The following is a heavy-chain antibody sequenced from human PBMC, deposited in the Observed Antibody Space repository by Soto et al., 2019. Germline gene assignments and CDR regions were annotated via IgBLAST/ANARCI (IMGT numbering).Heavy chain of an antibody. J-gene: IGHJ5*02. D-gene: IGHD2-15*01. V-gene: IGHV3-23*01. CDR1: GFPFSSRA. CDR2: ISGSGTIT. CDR3: AEWARYCSGADCRA. Sequence: EVQLLESGGGLVQPGGSLRLSCAASGFPFSSRAMSWVRQAPGKGLEWVSAISGSGTITDYADSVKGRFTISRDTSKNPLYLQMNSLRADDTAVYYCAEWARYCSGADCRAWGQGTLVTVS.